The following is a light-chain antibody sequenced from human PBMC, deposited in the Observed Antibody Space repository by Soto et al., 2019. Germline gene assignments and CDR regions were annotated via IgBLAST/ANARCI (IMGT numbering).Light chain of an antibody. Sequence: ERAVTQSPANLSVSPGERATLSCRARESISTNLAWYQQKPGQAPRLLIYSASTRATRIPARFSGSGSGRDFTLTINSLQSEDFAVYYCQQYHAWPLAFGGGTKVEI. CDR3: QQYHAWPLA. CDR1: ESISTN. V-gene: IGKV3-15*01. J-gene: IGKJ4*01. CDR2: SAS.